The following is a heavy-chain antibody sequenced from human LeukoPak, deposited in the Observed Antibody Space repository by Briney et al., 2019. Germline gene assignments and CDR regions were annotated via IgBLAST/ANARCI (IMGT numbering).Heavy chain of an antibody. CDR3: AKDRGSWSYGGFDY. CDR2: TYYTGST. CDR1: GGSISSSSYY. D-gene: IGHD1-26*01. Sequence: SETLSLTCTVSGGSISSSSYYWGWIRQPPGKGLEWIGSTYYTGSTYYNPSLKTLVTISVDTSKSQFSLKLSSVTAADTAVYYCAKDRGSWSYGGFDYWGQGILVTVSS. J-gene: IGHJ4*02. V-gene: IGHV4-39*07.